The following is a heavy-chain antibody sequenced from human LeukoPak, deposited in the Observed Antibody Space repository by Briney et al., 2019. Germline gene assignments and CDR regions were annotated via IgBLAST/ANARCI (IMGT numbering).Heavy chain of an antibody. CDR1: GFTVSSNY. D-gene: IGHD3-10*01. V-gene: IGHV3-30*03. J-gene: IGHJ4*02. Sequence: GGSLRLSCAASGFTVSSNYMSWVRQAPGKGLEWVAVISYDGSNKYYADSVKGRFTISRDNSKNTLYLQMNSLRAEDTAVYYCARDLRDGSGSFTFDYWGQGTLVTVSS. CDR2: ISYDGSNK. CDR3: ARDLRDGSGSFTFDY.